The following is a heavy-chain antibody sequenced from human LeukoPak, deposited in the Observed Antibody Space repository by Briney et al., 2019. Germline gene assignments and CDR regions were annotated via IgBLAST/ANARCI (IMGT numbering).Heavy chain of an antibody. J-gene: IGHJ4*02. CDR2: IISNGGST. V-gene: IGHV3-64*02. D-gene: IGHD6-6*01. CDR3: ATGRIAARPLDY. CDR1: GFTFSSYA. Sequence: GGSLRLSCAASGFTFSSYAMYWVRQAPGKGLEYVSAIISNGGSTYYADSVKGRFTISRDNSKNTLYLQMNSLRAEDTAVYYCATGRIAARPLDYWGQGTLVTVSS.